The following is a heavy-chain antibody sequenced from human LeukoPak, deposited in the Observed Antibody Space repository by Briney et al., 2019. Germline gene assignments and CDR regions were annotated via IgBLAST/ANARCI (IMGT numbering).Heavy chain of an antibody. CDR1: GYTFTGYY. CDR2: INPNSGGT. Sequence: ASVKVSRKASGYTFTGYYMHWVRQAPGQGLEWMGWINPNSGGTNYAQKFQGRVTMTRDTSISTAYMELSRLRSDDTAVYYCARLLTNYYAFDIWGQGTMVTVSS. V-gene: IGHV1-2*02. J-gene: IGHJ3*02. D-gene: IGHD4/OR15-4a*01. CDR3: ARLLTNYYAFDI.